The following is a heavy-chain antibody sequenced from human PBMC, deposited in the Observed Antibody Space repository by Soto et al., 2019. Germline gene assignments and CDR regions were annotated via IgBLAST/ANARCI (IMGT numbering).Heavy chain of an antibody. V-gene: IGHV4-34*01. CDR3: ARAWQDYYYGMDV. CDR2: INHSGST. J-gene: IGHJ6*02. CDR1: GGSFSGYY. Sequence: SETLSLTCAVYGGSFSGYYWSWIRQPPGKGLEWIGEINHSGSTKYNPSLKSRVTISVDTSKNQFSLKLSSVTAADTAVYYCARAWQDYYYGMDVWGQGTTVTVSS.